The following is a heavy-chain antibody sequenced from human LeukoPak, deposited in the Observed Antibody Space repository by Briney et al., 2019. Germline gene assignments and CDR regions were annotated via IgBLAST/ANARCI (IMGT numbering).Heavy chain of an antibody. Sequence: GGSLRLSCAASGFTVSSSYMSWVRQAPGKGLEWVSIIYSGGSTYYADSVKGRFTISRDNSKNTLYLQMNSLRAEDTAVYYCAREAGWDYYGSGTNHAFDIWGQGTMVTVSS. CDR1: GFTVSSSY. V-gene: IGHV3-66*01. CDR2: IYSGGST. CDR3: AREAGWDYYGSGTNHAFDI. D-gene: IGHD3-10*01. J-gene: IGHJ3*02.